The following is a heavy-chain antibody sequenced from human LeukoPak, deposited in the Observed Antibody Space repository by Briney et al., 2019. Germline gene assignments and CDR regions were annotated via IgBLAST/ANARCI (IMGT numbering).Heavy chain of an antibody. CDR3: ARRYYDSSGYYY. CDR1: GGSFGGYS. D-gene: IGHD3-22*01. CDR2: INHSGST. V-gene: IGHV4-34*01. Sequence: SETLSLTCAVYGGSFGGYSGSWIRQPPGKGLDWIGEINHSGSTNYNPSLKSRVTISVDTSKNQFSLKLSSVTAADTAVYYCARRYYDSSGYYYWGQGTLVTVSS. J-gene: IGHJ4*02.